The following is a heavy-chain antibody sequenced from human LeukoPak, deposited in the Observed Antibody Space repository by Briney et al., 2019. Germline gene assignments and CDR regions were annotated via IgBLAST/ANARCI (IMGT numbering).Heavy chain of an antibody. Sequence: SETLSLTCSVSGGAIISYYWSWIRQPAGKGPEWIGRIYPTGNTDYNPSLKTRVTMSTDLSKKQFSLRLRSVTAADTAVYYCARQRGGSYYGSGTYMDVWGKGTTVTVSS. CDR3: ARQRGGSYYGSGTYMDV. V-gene: IGHV4-4*07. CDR1: GGAIISYY. J-gene: IGHJ6*03. D-gene: IGHD3-10*01. CDR2: IYPTGNT.